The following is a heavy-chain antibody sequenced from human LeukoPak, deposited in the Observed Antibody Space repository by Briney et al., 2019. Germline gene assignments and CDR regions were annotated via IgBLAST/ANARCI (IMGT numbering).Heavy chain of an antibody. D-gene: IGHD1-26*01. CDR3: AGPAGTYWYFDL. CDR2: IYYSGST. CDR1: GGSISSSSYY. Sequence: SETLSLTCTVSGGSISSSSYYWGWIRQPPGKGLEWIGSIYYSGSTYYNPSLKSRVTTSVDTSKNQFSLKLSSVTAADTAVYYCAGPAGTYWYFDLWGRGTLVTVSS. J-gene: IGHJ2*01. V-gene: IGHV4-39*07.